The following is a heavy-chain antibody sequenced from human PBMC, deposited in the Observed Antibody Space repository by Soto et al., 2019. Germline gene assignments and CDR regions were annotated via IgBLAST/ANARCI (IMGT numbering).Heavy chain of an antibody. CDR1: GYTFTSYG. CDR2: ISAYNGNT. V-gene: IGHV1-18*01. CDR3: ARDQVTYYDFLSGGPGYYYYGMDV. J-gene: IGHJ6*02. Sequence: ASVKVSCKASGYTFTSYGISWVRQAPGQGLEWMGWISAYNGNTNYAQKLQGRVTMTTDTSTSTAYMELRSLRSDDTAVYYCARDQVTYYDFLSGGPGYYYYGMDVWGQGTTVTVSS. D-gene: IGHD3-3*01.